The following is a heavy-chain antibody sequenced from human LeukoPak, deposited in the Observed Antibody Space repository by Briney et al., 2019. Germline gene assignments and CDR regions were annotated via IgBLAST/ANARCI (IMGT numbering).Heavy chain of an antibody. D-gene: IGHD3-22*01. CDR1: GYTFTGYY. CDR2: INPNSGGT. J-gene: IGHJ3*02. CDR3: ASLYDSTHAFDI. Sequence: ASVKVSCKASGYTFTGYYMHWVRQAPGQGLEWMGWINPNSGGTNYAQKFQGRVTMTRDTSISTAYMELSSLRSEDTAVYYCASLYDSTHAFDIWGQGTMVTVSS. V-gene: IGHV1-2*02.